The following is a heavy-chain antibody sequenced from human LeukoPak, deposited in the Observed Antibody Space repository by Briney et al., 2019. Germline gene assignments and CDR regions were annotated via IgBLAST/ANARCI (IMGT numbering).Heavy chain of an antibody. J-gene: IGHJ4*02. D-gene: IGHD1-26*01. CDR3: ARAFSLSGSLVPFDY. CDR2: INWNGGST. V-gene: IGHV3-20*04. Sequence: GGSLRLSCAASGVTFDDYGMSWVRQAPGKGLEWVSGINWNGGSTGYADSVKGRFTISRDNAKNSLYLQMNSLRAEDTALYYCARAFSLSGSLVPFDYWGQGTLVTVSS. CDR1: GVTFDDYG.